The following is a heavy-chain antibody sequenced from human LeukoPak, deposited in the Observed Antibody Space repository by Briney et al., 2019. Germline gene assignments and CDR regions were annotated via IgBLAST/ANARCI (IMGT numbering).Heavy chain of an antibody. CDR3: ARGIAVAGTSSPYNWFDP. D-gene: IGHD6-19*01. J-gene: IGHJ5*02. CDR2: ISHSGST. CDR1: GGSFSGYY. V-gene: IGHV4-34*01. Sequence: SETLSLTCAVYGGSFSGYYWSWIRQPPGKGLEWIGEISHSGSTNYDPSLKSRVTISVDTSKNQFSLKLSSVTAADTAVYYCARGIAVAGTSSPYNWFDPWGQGTLVTVSS.